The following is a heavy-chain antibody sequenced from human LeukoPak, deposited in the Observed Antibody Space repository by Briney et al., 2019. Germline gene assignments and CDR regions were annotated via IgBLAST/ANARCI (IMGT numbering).Heavy chain of an antibody. CDR3: ARVEYNCSGGSCTGTFDY. CDR1: GYTFTVNY. V-gene: IGHV1-2*02. D-gene: IGHD2-15*01. J-gene: IGHJ4*01. CDR2: MNPKSGGT. Sequence: GASVTVSCKSSGYTFTVNYMHWVRHGPGQGLEWRGWMNPKSGGTNHAQTFQGRVTMTRATSIRTAYMELSRLRSEATAVYYSARVEYNCSGGSCTGTFDYWGQGTLVTVSS.